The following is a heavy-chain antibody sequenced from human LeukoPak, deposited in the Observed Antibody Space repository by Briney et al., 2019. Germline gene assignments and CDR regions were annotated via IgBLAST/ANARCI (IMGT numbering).Heavy chain of an antibody. Sequence: PGGSLRPSCAASGFIFRDYSMHWVRQAPGKGLEYVSAISSNGGNTYHANSVKDRFTISRDNSKNMLYLQMGRLRAEDTAVYYCAKDRGSGTYYLIPDYWGQGTLVIVSS. J-gene: IGHJ4*02. CDR1: GFIFRDYS. CDR2: ISSNGGNT. D-gene: IGHD3-10*01. CDR3: AKDRGSGTYYLIPDY. V-gene: IGHV3-64*01.